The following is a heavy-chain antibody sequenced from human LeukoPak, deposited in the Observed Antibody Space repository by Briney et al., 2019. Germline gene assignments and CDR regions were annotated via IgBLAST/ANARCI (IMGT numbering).Heavy chain of an antibody. CDR2: INHSGST. CDR1: GGSFSGYY. CDR3: ARVSSSSRYYYYYYVDV. J-gene: IGHJ6*03. Sequence: SETLSLTCAVYGGSFSGYYWSWIRQPPGKGLEWIGEINHSGSTNYNPSLKSRVTISVDTSKNQFSLKLSSVTAADTAVYYCARVSSSSRYYYYYYVDVWGKGTTVTVSS. D-gene: IGHD6-6*01. V-gene: IGHV4-34*01.